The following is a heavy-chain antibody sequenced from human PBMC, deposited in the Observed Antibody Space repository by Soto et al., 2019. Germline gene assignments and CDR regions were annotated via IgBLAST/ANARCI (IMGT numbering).Heavy chain of an antibody. Sequence: EVQLVESGGGLILPGGSLRLSCAASGFTFNTHWMHWVRQAPGKGLVWVSRINSDGSITDYADSVKGRFSISRDIPRNTLYLQMNSLRSEDTAVYYCARAMTSVGAAAKGDFWGQGTLVTVSS. CDR3: ARAMTSVGAAAKGDF. CDR1: GFTFNTHW. J-gene: IGHJ4*02. CDR2: INSDGSIT. D-gene: IGHD1-26*01. V-gene: IGHV3-74*01.